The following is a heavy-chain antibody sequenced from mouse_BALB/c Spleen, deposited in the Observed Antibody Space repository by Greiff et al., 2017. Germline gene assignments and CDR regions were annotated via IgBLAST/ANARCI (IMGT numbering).Heavy chain of an antibody. V-gene: IGHV5-17*02. Sequence: VQLKESGGGLVQPGGSRKLSCAASGFTFSSFGMHWVRQAPEKGLEWVAYISSGSSTIYYADTVKGRFTISRDNPKNTLFLQMTSLRSEDTAMYYCARRGRYDAMDYWGQGTSVTVSS. CDR3: ARRGRYDAMDY. CDR2: ISSGSSTI. CDR1: GFTFSSFG. J-gene: IGHJ4*01. D-gene: IGHD2-10*02.